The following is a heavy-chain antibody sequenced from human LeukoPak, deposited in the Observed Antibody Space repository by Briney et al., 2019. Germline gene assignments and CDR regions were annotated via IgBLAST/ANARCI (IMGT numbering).Heavy chain of an antibody. Sequence: ASVKVSCKASGYTFTSYWIQWVRQAPGQGLEWMGLINPDDGSTAYAHRFQGRVTMTRDTSTGTVYMDFSSLRSEDTALYYCARAPRNSSTMLDYWGQGTLVTVSS. CDR3: ARAPRNSSTMLDY. J-gene: IGHJ4*02. D-gene: IGHD6-13*01. CDR1: GYTFTSYW. CDR2: INPDDGST. V-gene: IGHV1-46*01.